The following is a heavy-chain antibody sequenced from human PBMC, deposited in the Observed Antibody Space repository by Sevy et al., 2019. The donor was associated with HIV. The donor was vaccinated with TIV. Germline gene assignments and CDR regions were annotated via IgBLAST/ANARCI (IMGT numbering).Heavy chain of an antibody. J-gene: IGHJ5*02. CDR2: IYYSGST. V-gene: IGHV4-59*01. CDR1: GGSISSYY. D-gene: IGHD3-22*01. CDR3: ARDPSRDYYDSSGTRGWFDP. Sequence: SETLSLTCTVSGGSISSYYWSWIRQPPGKGLEWIGYIYYSGSTNYNPSLKSRVTISVDTSKNQFSLKLSSVTAADTAVYYCARDPSRDYYDSSGTRGWFDPWGQGTLVIVSS.